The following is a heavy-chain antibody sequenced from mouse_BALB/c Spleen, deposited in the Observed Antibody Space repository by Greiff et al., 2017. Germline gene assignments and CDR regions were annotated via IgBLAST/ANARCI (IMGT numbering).Heavy chain of an antibody. CDR1: GYTFSSYW. D-gene: IGHD2-10*02. CDR3: ARKYGNYGGYFVY. V-gene: IGHV1-9*01. Sequence: QVQLQQSGAELMKPGASVKISCKATGYTFSSYWIEWVKQRPGHGLEWIGEILPGSGSTNYNEKFKGKATFTADTSSNTAYMQLSSLTSEDSAVYYCARKYGNYGGYFVYWGQGTTLTVSS. CDR2: ILPGSGST. J-gene: IGHJ2*01.